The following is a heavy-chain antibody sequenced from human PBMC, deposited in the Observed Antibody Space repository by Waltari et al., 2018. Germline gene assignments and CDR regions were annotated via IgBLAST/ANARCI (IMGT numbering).Heavy chain of an antibody. Sequence: QLRLQESGPGLVNPSETLSLTCSVPGDSLTSSGFYWGWIRQPPGKGLEWIGNIYSSGLSYSTPTLQSRVTISLDSSKNRVSLNLNSVTAADTAVYFCARGYVVKSLDAFDVWGQGTLVIVSS. D-gene: IGHD3-22*01. CDR3: ARGYVVKSLDAFDV. CDR1: GDSLTSSGFY. V-gene: IGHV4-39*07. J-gene: IGHJ3*01. CDR2: IYSSGLS.